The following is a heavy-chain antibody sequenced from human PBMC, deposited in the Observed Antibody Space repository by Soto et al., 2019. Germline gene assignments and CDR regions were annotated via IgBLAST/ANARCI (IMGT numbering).Heavy chain of an antibody. CDR3: ARRRRVWFDP. CDR2: IYYGGST. CDR1: GDSIGSISSSSYY. J-gene: IGHJ5*02. V-gene: IGHV4-39*01. Sequence: PSETLSLTCTVSGDSIGSISSSSYYWGWIRQPPGKGLEWIGSIYYGGSTYSNPSLKSRVFISVDVFRIQFSLKLNSVPAADSAVYYCARRRRVWFDPLSQGTVVTVSS.